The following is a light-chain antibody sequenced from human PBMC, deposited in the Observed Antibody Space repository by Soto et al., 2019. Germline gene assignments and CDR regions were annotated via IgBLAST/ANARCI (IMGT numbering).Light chain of an antibody. J-gene: IGLJ3*02. CDR3: SSYTSSSTLVV. CDR2: EVS. Sequence: QSVLTQPASVSGSPGQSITISCTGSSSDVGYYNYVSWYQQHPGKVPKLMIYEVSNRPSGVSHRFSGSKSGNTASLTISGLQAEDEADYYCSSYTSSSTLVVFGGGTKVTVL. CDR1: SSDVGYYNY. V-gene: IGLV2-14*01.